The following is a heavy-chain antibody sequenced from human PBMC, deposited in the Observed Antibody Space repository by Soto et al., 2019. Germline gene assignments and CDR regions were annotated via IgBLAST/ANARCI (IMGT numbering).Heavy chain of an antibody. CDR3: ARWGTTGGLDV. CDR1: GFTFRSYV. J-gene: IGHJ4*02. D-gene: IGHD3-16*01. Sequence: QVQLVESGGGVVQPGASLRRSCVGSGFTFRSYVIHWVRQAPGKGLEWVALTSYDGSNKYYDDSVKGRFTISRDNSRNTVYLHMDSLRLEDTALYYCARWGTTGGLDVWGQGTLVSVSS. V-gene: IGHV3-30*19. CDR2: TSYDGSNK.